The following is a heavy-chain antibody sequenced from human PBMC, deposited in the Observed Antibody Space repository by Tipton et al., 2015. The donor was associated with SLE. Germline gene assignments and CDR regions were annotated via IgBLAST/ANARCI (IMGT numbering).Heavy chain of an antibody. V-gene: IGHV4-59*01. CDR3: ARETGDAFDI. Sequence: TLSLTCAVYGGSFSGYYWSWIRQPPGKGLEWIGYIYYSGSTNYNPSLKSRVTISVDTSKNQFSLKLSSVTAADTAVYYCARETGDAFDIWGQGTMVTVSS. D-gene: IGHD7-27*01. CDR2: IYYSGST. J-gene: IGHJ3*02. CDR1: GGSFSGYY.